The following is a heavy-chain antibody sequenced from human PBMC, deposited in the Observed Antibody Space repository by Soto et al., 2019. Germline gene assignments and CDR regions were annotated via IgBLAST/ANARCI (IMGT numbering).Heavy chain of an antibody. Sequence: QVQLVQSGAEVKRPGASVKISCMASGYTLIVFRIHWVRQAPGQRPEWMGWINPANGDTKYSQRFQARVTFTADTSASTAYMEVTSLRSEDTAVYYCARDPGDFWGQCTLVTVSS. V-gene: IGHV1-3*01. J-gene: IGHJ4*02. D-gene: IGHD3-10*01. CDR2: INPANGDT. CDR1: GYTLIVFR. CDR3: ARDPGDF.